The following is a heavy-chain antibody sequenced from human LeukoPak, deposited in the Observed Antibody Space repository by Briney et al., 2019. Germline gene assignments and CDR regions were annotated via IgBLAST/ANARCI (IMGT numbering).Heavy chain of an antibody. CDR2: IIPIFGTA. V-gene: IGHV1-69*01. CDR3: ASGATVTNWFDP. CDR1: GGTFSSYA. D-gene: IGHD4-17*01. J-gene: IGHJ5*02. Sequence: GASVEVSYKASGGTFSSYAISWVRQAPGQGLEWMGGIIPIFGTANYAQKFQGRVTITADESTSTAYMELSSLRSEDTAVYYCASGATVTNWFDPWGQGTLVTVSS.